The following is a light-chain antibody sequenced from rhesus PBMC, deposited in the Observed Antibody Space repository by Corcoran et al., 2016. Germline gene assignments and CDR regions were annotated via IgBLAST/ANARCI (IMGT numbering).Light chain of an antibody. CDR2: TAS. V-gene: IGKV1S5*01. CDR3: KQHKSHPLT. Sequence: DIQMTQSPSSLSASVGDRVTITCRASQTISTYLAWYKQKPGKVPKVLVNTASSLERGVPTRLSGSGSGTKFSLTIISLPPEDFATYYCKQHKSHPLTCGGGTKVELK. J-gene: IGKJ4*01. CDR1: QTISTY.